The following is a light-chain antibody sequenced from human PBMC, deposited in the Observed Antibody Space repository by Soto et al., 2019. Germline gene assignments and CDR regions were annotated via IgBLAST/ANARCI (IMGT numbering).Light chain of an antibody. V-gene: IGKV3-20*01. CDR3: QQYGSSPYT. J-gene: IGKJ2*01. Sequence: EIVLTQSPGTLSLSPGERATLSCRASQSVSSTYLVWYRQKPGQAPRLLIYGASSRTTGISDRFSGSESGTDFTLAIGRLEPEDFAVYYCQQYGSSPYTFGRGTKLEFK. CDR2: GAS. CDR1: QSVSSTY.